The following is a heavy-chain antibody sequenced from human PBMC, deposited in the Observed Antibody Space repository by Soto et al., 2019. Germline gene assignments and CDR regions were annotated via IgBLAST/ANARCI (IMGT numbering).Heavy chain of an antibody. V-gene: IGHV2-5*02. J-gene: IGHJ6*02. CDR3: VQSRCGGDCLEIYSSHAYNGLDV. CDR2: LYLDDDQ. D-gene: IGHD2-21*02. CDR1: GLSLRTTGVG. Sequence: QVTLKESGPTLVKPTQTLTLTCTVSGLSLRTTGVGVGWVRQPPGKALEWLALLYLDDDQRYSPSLRSRLTISTDISEKQVVLTMTNIDTVDTATYYCVQSRCGGDCLEIYSSHAYNGLDVWGQGTTVTVSS.